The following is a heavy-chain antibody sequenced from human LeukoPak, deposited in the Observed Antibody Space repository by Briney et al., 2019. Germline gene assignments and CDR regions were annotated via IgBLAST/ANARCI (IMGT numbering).Heavy chain of an antibody. J-gene: IGHJ4*02. CDR2: INHSGST. CDR1: GGSFSGYY. D-gene: IGHD3-22*01. V-gene: IGHV4-34*01. CDR3: ARGKINYYDSSGYPPFFDY. Sequence: SETLSPTCAVYGGSFSGYYWSWIRQPPGKGLEWIGEINHSGSTNYNPSLKSRVTISVDTSKNQFSLKLSSVTAADTAVYYCARGKINYYDSSGYPPFFDYWGQGTLVTVSS.